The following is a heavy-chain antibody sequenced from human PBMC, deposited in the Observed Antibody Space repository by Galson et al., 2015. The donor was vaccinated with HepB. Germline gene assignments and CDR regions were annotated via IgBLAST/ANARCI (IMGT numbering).Heavy chain of an antibody. CDR1: GFTFSNYG. CDR2: IWYGGDPK. Sequence: SLRLSCAASGFTFSNYGMHWVRQAPGKGLEWVAVIWYGGDPKYYADSVKGRFTVSRDTSKSTLYLQMNSLRVGDTAVYYCAGGPSRERDIWSRHYTRPDFWGQGTLVTVSS. D-gene: IGHD3-3*01. J-gene: IGHJ4*02. CDR3: AGGPSRERDIWSRHYTRPDF. V-gene: IGHV3-33*01.